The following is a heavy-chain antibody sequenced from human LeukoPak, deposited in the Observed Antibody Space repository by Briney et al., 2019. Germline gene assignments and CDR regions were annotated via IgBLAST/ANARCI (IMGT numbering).Heavy chain of an antibody. V-gene: IGHV4-4*02. CDR3: ARGILWGFQLVNLREGEYSGSNDY. D-gene: IGHD2-21*01. CDR1: GGSISSSNW. J-gene: IGHJ4*02. CDR2: IYHSGST. Sequence: SETLSLTCAVSGGSISSSNWWSWVRQPPGKGLEWIGEIYHSGSTNYNPSLKSRVTISVDTSKNQFSLKLSSVTAADTAVYYCARGILWGFQLVNLREGEYSGSNDYWGQGTLVTVSS.